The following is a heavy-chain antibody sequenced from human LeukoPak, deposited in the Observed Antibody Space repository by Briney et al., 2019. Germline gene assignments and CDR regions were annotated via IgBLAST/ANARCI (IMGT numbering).Heavy chain of an antibody. V-gene: IGHV1-46*01. D-gene: IGHD6-19*01. CDR3: ARFAVHRRLTVAGQFRLDY. CDR1: GYIFTSYN. Sequence: ASVNVSCKASGYIFTSYNMYWVRQAPGQGLEWMGIINSSGGSTNYAQKFQGRVTMTRDTSTSTVYMELSSLRSEDTAVYYCARFAVHRRLTVAGQFRLDYWGQATLVTVSS. CDR2: INSSGGST. J-gene: IGHJ4*02.